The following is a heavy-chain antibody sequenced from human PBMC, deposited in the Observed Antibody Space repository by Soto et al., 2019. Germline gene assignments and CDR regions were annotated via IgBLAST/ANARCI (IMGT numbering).Heavy chain of an antibody. CDR1: GFTFSSYG. CDR3: ANQDYGMDV. CDR2: ISYDGSNK. Sequence: GGSLRLSCAASGFTFSSYGMHWVRQAPGKGLEWVAVISYDGSNKYYADSVKGRFTISRDNSKNTLYLQMNSLRAEDTAVYYCANQDYGMDVWGQGTTVTVSS. V-gene: IGHV3-30*18. J-gene: IGHJ6*02.